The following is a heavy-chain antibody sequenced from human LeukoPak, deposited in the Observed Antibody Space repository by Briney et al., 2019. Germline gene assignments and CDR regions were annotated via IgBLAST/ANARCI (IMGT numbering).Heavy chain of an antibody. V-gene: IGHV3-30-3*01. J-gene: IGHJ4*02. CDR1: GFTFSSYA. CDR2: ISYDGSNK. Sequence: PGRSLRLSCAASGFTFSSYAMHWVRQAPGKGLEWVAVISYDGSNKYYADSVKGRFTISRDNAKNSLYLQMNSLRDEDTAVYYCARDGVGATYFDYWGQGTLVTVSS. CDR3: ARDGVGATYFDY. D-gene: IGHD1-26*01.